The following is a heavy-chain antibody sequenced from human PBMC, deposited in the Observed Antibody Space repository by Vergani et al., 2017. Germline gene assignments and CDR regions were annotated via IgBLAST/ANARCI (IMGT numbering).Heavy chain of an antibody. J-gene: IGHJ4*02. CDR1: GYTFINYA. D-gene: IGHD3-9*01. V-gene: IGHV1-46*03. Sequence: QVQLVQSGSELKKPGASVKVSCKASGYTFINYAINWVRQAPGQGLEWMGIINPSGGHTNYAQKFQGRVTMTRDTSTSTVYMELSSLRSEDTAIYYCARGDYGILTGYRYWGQGTLVTVSA. CDR3: ARGDYGILTGYRY. CDR2: INPSGGHT.